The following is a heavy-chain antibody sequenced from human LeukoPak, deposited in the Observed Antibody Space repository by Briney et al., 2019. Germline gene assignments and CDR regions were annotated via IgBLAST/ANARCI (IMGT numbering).Heavy chain of an antibody. V-gene: IGHV4-61*02. Sequence: SQTLSLTCTVSGDSITSGSYYWSWIRQPAGKGLEWIGRIFISGGTNYNPSLRSRVTMSLDTSKNQFSLKLYSVTAADTAVYYCASASPGISDRSGYRYFDYWGQGTLVTVSS. J-gene: IGHJ4*02. CDR1: GDSITSGSYY. CDR2: IFISGGT. CDR3: ASASPGISDRSGYRYFDY. D-gene: IGHD3-3*01.